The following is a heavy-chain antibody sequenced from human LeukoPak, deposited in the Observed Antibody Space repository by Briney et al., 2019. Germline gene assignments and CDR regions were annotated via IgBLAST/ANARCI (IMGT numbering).Heavy chain of an antibody. Sequence: SVKVSCKASGYTFTSYDINWVRQAPGQGLEWMGRIIPILGIANYAQKFQGRVTITADKSTSTAYMELSSLRSEDTAVYYCARVGRYYYFDYWGQGTLVTVSS. J-gene: IGHJ4*02. V-gene: IGHV1-69*04. CDR3: ARVGRYYYFDY. CDR1: GYTFTSYD. CDR2: IIPILGIA. D-gene: IGHD1-14*01.